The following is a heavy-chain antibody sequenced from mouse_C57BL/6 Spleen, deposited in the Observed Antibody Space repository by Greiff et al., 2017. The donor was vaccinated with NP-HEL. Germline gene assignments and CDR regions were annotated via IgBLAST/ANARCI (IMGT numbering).Heavy chain of an antibody. CDR2: ISDGGSYT. CDR3: ARDGDYDRGYAMDY. J-gene: IGHJ4*01. V-gene: IGHV5-4*01. Sequence: EVHLVESGGGLVKPGGSLKLSCAASGFTFSSYATSWVRQTPEKRLEWVATISDGGSYTYYPDNVKGRFTISRDNAKNNLYLQMSHLKSEDTAMYYCARDGDYDRGYAMDYWGQGTSVTVSS. D-gene: IGHD2-4*01. CDR1: GFTFSSYA.